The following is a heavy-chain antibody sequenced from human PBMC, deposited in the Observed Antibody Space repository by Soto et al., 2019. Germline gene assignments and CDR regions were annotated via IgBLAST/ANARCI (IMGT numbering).Heavy chain of an antibody. CDR2: INHSGST. CDR3: ARGPRITIFGVVTNYYYYGMDV. J-gene: IGHJ6*02. CDR1: GGSFSGYY. Sequence: SETLSLTCAVYGGSFSGYYWIWIRQPPGKGLEWIGEINHSGSTNYNPSLKSRVTISVDTSKNQFSLKLSSVTAADTAVYYCARGPRITIFGVVTNYYYYGMDVWGQGTTVTVSS. V-gene: IGHV4-34*01. D-gene: IGHD3-3*01.